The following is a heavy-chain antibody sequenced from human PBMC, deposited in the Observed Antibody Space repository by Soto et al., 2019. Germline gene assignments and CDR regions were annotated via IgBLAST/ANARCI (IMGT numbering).Heavy chain of an antibody. Sequence: SQTLSLTCAISGDSVSSNSAAWNWIRQSPSRGLEWLGRTYYRSKWYNDYAVSVKSRITINPDTSKNQFSLQLNSVTPEDTVVYYCARGPVGTIFGVVSNNHDAFDIWGQGTMVTVSS. CDR1: GDSVSSNSAA. CDR2: TYYRSKWYN. V-gene: IGHV6-1*01. J-gene: IGHJ3*02. CDR3: ARGPVGTIFGVVSNNHDAFDI. D-gene: IGHD3-3*01.